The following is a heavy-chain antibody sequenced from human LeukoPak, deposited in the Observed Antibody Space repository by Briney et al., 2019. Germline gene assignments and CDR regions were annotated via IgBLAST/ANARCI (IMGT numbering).Heavy chain of an antibody. V-gene: IGHV3-48*01. Sequence: PGGSLRLSCAASGFTFNSYSMNWVRQAPGKGLEWVSYISSSSSTIYYADSVKGRFTISRDNAKNSLYLQMTSLGAEDTAVYYCARATPISGWYSVYWGQGTLVTVSS. J-gene: IGHJ4*02. CDR2: ISSSSSTI. CDR3: ARATPISGWYSVY. D-gene: IGHD6-19*01. CDR1: GFTFNSYS.